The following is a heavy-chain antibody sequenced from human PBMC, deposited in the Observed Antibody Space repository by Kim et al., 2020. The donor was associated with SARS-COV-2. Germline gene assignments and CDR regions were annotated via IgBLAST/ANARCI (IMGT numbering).Heavy chain of an antibody. Sequence: GRFTISRENAKNSLYLQMNSLRAGDTAVYYCARGAQYYYDSSGYSGAFDIWGQGTMVTVSS. CDR3: ARGAQYYYDSSGYSGAFDI. V-gene: IGHV3-13*01. D-gene: IGHD3-22*01. J-gene: IGHJ3*02.